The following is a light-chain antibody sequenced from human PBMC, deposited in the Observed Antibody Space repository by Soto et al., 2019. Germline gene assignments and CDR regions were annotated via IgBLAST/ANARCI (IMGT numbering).Light chain of an antibody. Sequence: QSVLTQPASVSGSPGQSITISCSGTSSDVGAYTYVSWYQVHPGEPPKLVIYDVSKRPSGVSNRFSGSKSGNTASLTISELQAEDEGDYYCSSYRSTSTLGVFGTGTKLTVL. CDR2: DVS. CDR1: SSDVGAYTY. CDR3: SSYRSTSTLGV. V-gene: IGLV2-14*03. J-gene: IGLJ1*01.